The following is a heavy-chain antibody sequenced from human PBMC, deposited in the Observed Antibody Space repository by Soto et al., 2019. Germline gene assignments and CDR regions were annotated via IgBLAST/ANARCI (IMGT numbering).Heavy chain of an antibody. CDR1: GFTFSGSA. V-gene: IGHV3-73*02. J-gene: IGHJ4*02. CDR3: TSWYYDILTGYYRGDY. D-gene: IGHD3-9*01. Sequence: EVQLVESGGGLVQPGGSLKLSCAASGFTFSGSAMHWVRQASGKGLEWVGRIRSKANSYATAYAASVKGRFTISRDESKNTAYLQMNSLKTEDTAVYYCTSWYYDILTGYYRGDYWGQGTLVTVSS. CDR2: IRSKANSYAT.